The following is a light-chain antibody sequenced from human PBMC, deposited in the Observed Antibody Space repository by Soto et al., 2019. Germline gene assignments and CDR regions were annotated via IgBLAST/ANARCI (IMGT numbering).Light chain of an antibody. J-gene: IGKJ5*01. CDR2: GAS. CDR1: QSVTTR. V-gene: IGKV3-20*01. Sequence: IVLTQSPGTLSLSPGERVTLSCRASQSVTTRLAWYQHKPGQAPTLLMSGASNRASGVPVRFSGSGSGTDLTLTIPRLEPEDFALYYCQQYGGSPSTFGLGTRLEIK. CDR3: QQYGGSPST.